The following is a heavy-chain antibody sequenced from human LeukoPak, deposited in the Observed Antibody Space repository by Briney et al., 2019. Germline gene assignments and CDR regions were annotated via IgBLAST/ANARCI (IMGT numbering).Heavy chain of an antibody. V-gene: IGHV3-21*01. CDR2: ISSSSSYI. CDR3: ARTPGTTVTTLDYFDY. Sequence: PGGSLRLSCAASGFTFSNYWMNWVRQAPGKGLEWVSSISSSSSYIYYADSVKGRFTISRDNAKNSLYLQMNSLRAEDTAVYYCARTPGTTVTTLDYFDYWGQGTLVTVSS. CDR1: GFTFSNYW. D-gene: IGHD4-17*01. J-gene: IGHJ4*02.